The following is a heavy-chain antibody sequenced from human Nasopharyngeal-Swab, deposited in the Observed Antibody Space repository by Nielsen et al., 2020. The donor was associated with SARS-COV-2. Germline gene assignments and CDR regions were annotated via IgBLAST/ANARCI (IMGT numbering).Heavy chain of an antibody. CDR1: GYTFTHYG. D-gene: IGHD3-22*01. V-gene: IGHV1-3*01. CDR2: INVDIGNT. CDR3: AKDSSGFYYHNS. Sequence: ASVKVSCKASGYTFTHYGIHWVRQAPRQRPEWMGWINVDIGNTKYSQKFQGRVTITRDTSASTAYMELSSLRSDDTAVYYCAKDSSGFYYHNSWGQGTLVTVSS. J-gene: IGHJ4*02.